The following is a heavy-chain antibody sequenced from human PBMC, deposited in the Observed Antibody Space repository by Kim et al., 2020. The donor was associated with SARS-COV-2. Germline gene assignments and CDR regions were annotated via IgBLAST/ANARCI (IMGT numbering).Heavy chain of an antibody. D-gene: IGHD3-9*01. J-gene: IGHJ6*02. Sequence: GGSLRLSCAGSGFIFSSYSMHWVRQAPGKGLEWILYISSISNTIYYADSVKGRFTISRDNAKSSLYLQMNSLRDEDTAVYYCASDILTAYDYGMDVWGQGTTVTVSS. CDR3: ASDILTAYDYGMDV. CDR1: GFIFSSYS. CDR2: ISSISNTI. V-gene: IGHV3-48*02.